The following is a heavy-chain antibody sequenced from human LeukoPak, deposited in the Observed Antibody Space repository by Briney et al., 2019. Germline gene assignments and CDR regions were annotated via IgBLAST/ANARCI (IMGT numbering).Heavy chain of an antibody. D-gene: IGHD3-16*01. CDR3: AGGLGAMDV. J-gene: IGHJ6*03. Sequence: GGSLRLSCAASGFTFSNFGMTWVRQTPGKGLEWVSGISGSGGSTYYADSVKGRFTTSRDNSKNTMYLQMNSLRVEDTAVFYCAGGLGAMDVWGKGTTVIVSS. CDR1: GFTFSNFG. CDR2: ISGSGGST. V-gene: IGHV3-23*01.